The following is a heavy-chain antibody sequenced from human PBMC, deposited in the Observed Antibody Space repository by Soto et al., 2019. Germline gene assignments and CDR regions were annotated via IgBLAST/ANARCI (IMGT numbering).Heavy chain of an antibody. CDR1: GGSISSYY. CDR3: ARNPSGITGTTGWFDP. J-gene: IGHJ5*02. D-gene: IGHD1-7*01. V-gene: IGHV4-59*01. CDR2: IYYSGST. Sequence: SETLSLTCTVSGGSISSYYWSWIRQPPGKGLEWIGYIYYSGSTNYNPSLKSRVTISVDTSKNQFSLKLSSVTAADTAVYYCARNPSGITGTTGWFDPWGQGTLVTVSS.